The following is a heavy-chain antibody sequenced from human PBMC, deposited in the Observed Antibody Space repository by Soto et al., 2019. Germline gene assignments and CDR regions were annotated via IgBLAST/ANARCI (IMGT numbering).Heavy chain of an antibody. Sequence: PSETLSLTCTVSGGSISSSSYYWGWIRQPPGKGLEWIGSIYYSGSTYYNPSLKSRVTISVDTSKNQFSLKLSSVTAADTAVYYCARQQRYGMDVWGQGSLVTVS. CDR2: IYYSGST. CDR1: GGSISSSSYY. CDR3: ARQQRYGMDV. V-gene: IGHV4-39*01. J-gene: IGHJ6*02. D-gene: IGHD1-1*01.